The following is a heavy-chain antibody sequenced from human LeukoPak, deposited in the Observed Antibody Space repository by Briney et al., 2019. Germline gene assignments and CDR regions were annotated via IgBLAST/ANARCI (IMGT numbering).Heavy chain of an antibody. Sequence: GSLRLSCVASGFTFSTYAMNWIRQPPGKGLEWIGYIYYSGSTNYNPSLKRRVTISVDTSKNQFSLKLSSVTAADTAVYYCARVDGGNWDYWGQGTLVTVSS. V-gene: IGHV4-59*01. J-gene: IGHJ4*02. D-gene: IGHD4-23*01. CDR2: IYYSGST. CDR3: ARVDGGNWDY. CDR1: GFTFSTYA.